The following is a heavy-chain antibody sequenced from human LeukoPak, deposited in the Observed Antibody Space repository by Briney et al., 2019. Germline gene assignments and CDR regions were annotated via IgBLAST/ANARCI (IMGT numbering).Heavy chain of an antibody. J-gene: IGHJ5*02. Sequence: PSQTLSLTCAVSGGSISSGGYSWSWIRQPPGKGLEWIGYIYHSGSTYYNPPLKSRVTISVDRSKNQFSLKLSSVTAADTAVYYCARAPMVRGVIIGWFDPWGQGTLVTVSS. CDR2: IYHSGST. CDR1: GGSISSGGYS. D-gene: IGHD3-10*01. V-gene: IGHV4-30-2*01. CDR3: ARAPMVRGVIIGWFDP.